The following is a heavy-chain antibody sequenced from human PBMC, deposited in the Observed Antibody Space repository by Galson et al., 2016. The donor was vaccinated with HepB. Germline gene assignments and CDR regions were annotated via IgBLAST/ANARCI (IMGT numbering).Heavy chain of an antibody. CDR3: ARLSWTQLWGNFDY. V-gene: IGHV4-59*08. CDR1: GGSISNYY. CDR2: IYYSGST. Sequence: SETLSLTCTVSGGSISNYYWSWIRQPPGKGLEWIGYIYYSGSTNYDPSLKSRVTISLDTSKNQFSLKLSSVTAADTAVYYCARLSWTQLWGNFDYWGQGALVTVSS. J-gene: IGHJ4*02. D-gene: IGHD5-18*01.